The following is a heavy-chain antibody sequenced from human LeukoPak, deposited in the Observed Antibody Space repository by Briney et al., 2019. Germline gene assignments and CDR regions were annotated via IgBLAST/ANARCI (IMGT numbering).Heavy chain of an antibody. CDR3: ARESNSSFYLFDF. J-gene: IGHJ4*02. D-gene: IGHD6-6*01. Sequence: PGGSLRLSCAASGFTVSTNYMSWIRQPAGKGLEWIGHIYNSGSTNHNPSLKSRVTMSVDTSKNQISLKVNSVTAADTAVYYCARESNSSFYLFDFWGQGTLVTVSS. CDR2: IYNSGST. CDR1: GFTVSTNY. V-gene: IGHV4-4*07.